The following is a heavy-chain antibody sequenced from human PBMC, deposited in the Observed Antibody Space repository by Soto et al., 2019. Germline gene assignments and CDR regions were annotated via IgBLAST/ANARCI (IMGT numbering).Heavy chain of an antibody. CDR1: GFTLSGYA. V-gene: IGHV3-64*01. CDR2: ISSNGVGT. D-gene: IGHD1-20*01. Sequence: PGGSLRLSCAASGFTLSGYAMDWVRQAPGKGLEYVSGISSNGVGTYYANSVQGRFTISRDNSKNTVYHQMNSLRAEDTAVYYCARAQYNWNDYAYYFDYWGQGTLVTVSS. J-gene: IGHJ4*02. CDR3: ARAQYNWNDYAYYFDY.